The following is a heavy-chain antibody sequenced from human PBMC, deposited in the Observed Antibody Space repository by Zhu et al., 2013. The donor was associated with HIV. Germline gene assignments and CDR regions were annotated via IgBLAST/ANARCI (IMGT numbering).Heavy chain of an antibody. CDR1: GYTFTGYY. CDR2: INPNSGGT. D-gene: IGHD3-10*01. CDR3: ARDRHYYGSGSYSAGLDY. V-gene: IGHV1-2*04. J-gene: IGHJ4*02. Sequence: QVQLVQSGAEVKKPGASVKVSCKASGYTFTGYYMHWVRQAPGQGLEWMGWINPNSGGTNYAQKFQGWVTMTRDTSISTAYMELSRLRSDDTAVYYCARDRHYYGSGSYSAGLDYWGQGTLVTVSS.